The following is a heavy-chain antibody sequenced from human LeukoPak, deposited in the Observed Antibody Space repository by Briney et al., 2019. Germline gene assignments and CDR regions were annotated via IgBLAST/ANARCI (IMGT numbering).Heavy chain of an antibody. D-gene: IGHD4/OR15-4a*01. Sequence: ASVKVSCKASGYTFTSYAMNWVRQAPGQGFEWMGWINTNTGNPTYAQGFTGRFVFSLDTSVSTAYLQISSLKAEDTAVYYCARVLTMDYYYGMDVWGQGTTVTVSS. CDR1: GYTFTSYA. CDR2: INTNTGNP. CDR3: ARVLTMDYYYGMDV. V-gene: IGHV7-4-1*02. J-gene: IGHJ6*02.